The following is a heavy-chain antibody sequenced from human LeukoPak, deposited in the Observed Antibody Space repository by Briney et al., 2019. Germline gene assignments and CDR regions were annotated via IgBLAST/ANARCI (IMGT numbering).Heavy chain of an antibody. V-gene: IGHV3-48*03. CDR1: GFTFSFYE. CDR2: THTGGRTI. D-gene: IGHD4-17*01. Sequence: GGSLRLSCAASGFTFSFYEMNWVRQVPGKGLEWVSYTHTGGRTIYYADSVAGRFTISRDNAKNSLYLQMDSLRAEDTAVYYCARDVRNAVTRPYYFDYWGQGTLVTVSS. CDR3: ARDVRNAVTRPYYFDY. J-gene: IGHJ4*02.